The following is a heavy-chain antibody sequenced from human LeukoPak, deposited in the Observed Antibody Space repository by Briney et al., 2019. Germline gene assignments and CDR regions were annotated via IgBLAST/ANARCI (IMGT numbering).Heavy chain of an antibody. J-gene: IGHJ4*02. V-gene: IGHV4-61*08. CDR2: IYYSGST. CDR3: ATLTPSYSSGWYEDY. Sequence: SETLSLTCTVSGGSISSGDYYWSWIRQPPGKGLEWIGYIYYSGSTNYNPSLKSRVTISVDTSKNQFSLKLSSVTAADTAVYYCATLTPSYSSGWYEDYWGQGTLVTVSS. CDR1: GGSISSGDYY. D-gene: IGHD6-19*01.